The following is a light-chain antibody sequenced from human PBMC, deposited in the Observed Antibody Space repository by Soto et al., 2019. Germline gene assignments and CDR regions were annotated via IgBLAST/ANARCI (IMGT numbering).Light chain of an antibody. Sequence: EIVMTQSPATLSVSPGERATLSCRASQSVNSNLVWYQQKPGQAPRLLIYGASPRATGIPGRFSGSGYGTEFPLTLTSLQSEDFAVYYFQQYNNWLWTFGQGTKVEIK. CDR3: QQYNNWLWT. J-gene: IGKJ1*01. CDR1: QSVNSN. CDR2: GAS. V-gene: IGKV3-15*01.